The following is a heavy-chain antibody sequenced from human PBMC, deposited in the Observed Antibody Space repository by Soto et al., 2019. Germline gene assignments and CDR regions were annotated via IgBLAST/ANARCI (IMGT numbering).Heavy chain of an antibody. D-gene: IGHD5-18*01. V-gene: IGHV4-31*03. CDR1: GGSISSEGYY. CDR2: IYYSGTT. Sequence: PSETLSLTCTVSGGSISSEGYYWSWFRQLPGKGLEWIGDIYYSGTTYHNPSLRSRLTISGDASKNQFSLKLSSVTDADTALYYCARGRGYSYGPYYFDYWGQGTLVTVS. J-gene: IGHJ4*02. CDR3: ARGRGYSYGPYYFDY.